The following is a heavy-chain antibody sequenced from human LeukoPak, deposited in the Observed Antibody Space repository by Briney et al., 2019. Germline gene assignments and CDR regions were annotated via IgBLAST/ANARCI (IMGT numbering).Heavy chain of an antibody. CDR2: ISSGSSYT. CDR3: ARDRYDILTGYYDVWYFDY. J-gene: IGHJ4*02. V-gene: IGHV3-11*05. Sequence: PGGSLRLSCAASGFTFSDYYMSWIRQAPGKGLEWVSYISSGSSYTNYADSVKGRFTISRDNAKNSLYLQMNSLRAEDTAVYYCARDRYDILTGYYDVWYFDYWGQGTLVTVSS. CDR1: GFTFSDYY. D-gene: IGHD3-9*01.